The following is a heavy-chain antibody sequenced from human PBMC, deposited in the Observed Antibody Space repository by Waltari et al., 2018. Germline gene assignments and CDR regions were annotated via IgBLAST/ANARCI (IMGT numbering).Heavy chain of an antibody. J-gene: IGHJ1*01. CDR1: GFTFTSYA. CDR2: IVVGSGNT. CDR3: AADIETPDAEYFQH. V-gene: IGHV1-58*01. Sequence: QMQLVQSGPEVKKPGTSVKVSCKASGFTFTSYAVQLVRQPRGQRLEWIGWIVVGSGNTNYAQKFQERVTITRDMSTSTAYMELSSLRSEDTAVYYCAADIETPDAEYFQHWGQGTLVTVSS.